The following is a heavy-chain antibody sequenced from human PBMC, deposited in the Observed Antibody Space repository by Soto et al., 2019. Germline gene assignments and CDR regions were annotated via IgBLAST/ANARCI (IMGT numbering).Heavy chain of an antibody. CDR1: GGSISSGGYY. CDR3: ARDAPYGIDY. CDR2: IYYSGST. D-gene: IGHD3-16*01. V-gene: IGHV4-31*03. J-gene: IGHJ4*02. Sequence: SETLSLTCTVPGGSISSGGYYWSWIRQHPGKGLEWIGYIYYSGSTYYNPSLKSRVTISVDTSKNQFSLKLSSVTAADTAVYYCARDAPYGIDYWGQGTLVTVSS.